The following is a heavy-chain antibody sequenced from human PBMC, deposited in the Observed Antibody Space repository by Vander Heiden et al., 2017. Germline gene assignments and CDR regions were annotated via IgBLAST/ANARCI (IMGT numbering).Heavy chain of an antibody. J-gene: IGHJ4*02. CDR1: GFTFSSYS. Sequence: EVQLVESGGGLVKPGGSLRLSCAASGFTFSSYSMNWVRQAPGKGREWVSSISSSSSYIYYADSVKGRFTISRDNAKNSLYLQMNSLRAEDTAVYYCARDGDGYNDSDYWGQGTLVTVSS. CDR3: ARDGDGYNDSDY. V-gene: IGHV3-21*01. CDR2: ISSSSSYI. D-gene: IGHD2-21*01.